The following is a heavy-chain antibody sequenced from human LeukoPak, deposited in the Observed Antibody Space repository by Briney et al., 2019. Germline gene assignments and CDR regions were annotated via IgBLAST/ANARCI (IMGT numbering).Heavy chain of an antibody. Sequence: ASVKVSCKPSGYTFTRYYMHWVRQAPGQGLEWMGWINPNRGDTNYAQKFQGRVTMTRDTSINIGYMELSRLRTDDTAVYFCAKNPYEYYFDYWGQGTLVTVSS. CDR2: INPNRGDT. D-gene: IGHD5-12*01. V-gene: IGHV1-2*02. J-gene: IGHJ4*02. CDR1: GYTFTRYY. CDR3: AKNPYEYYFDY.